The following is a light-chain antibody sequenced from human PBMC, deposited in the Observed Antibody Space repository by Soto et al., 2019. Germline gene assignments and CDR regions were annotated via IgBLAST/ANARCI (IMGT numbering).Light chain of an antibody. CDR1: QTVLYSSNNKNH. V-gene: IGKV4-1*01. Sequence: DIVMTQSPDSLSVSLGERATINCKSSQTVLYSSNNKNHLAWYQQRPGQPPKLXFSWESTRESGVPDRFSASGSGTDFTLSIGRLQAEDVAVYYCQKYYSTPRTFGQGTKVDIK. CDR3: QKYYSTPRT. J-gene: IGKJ1*01. CDR2: WES.